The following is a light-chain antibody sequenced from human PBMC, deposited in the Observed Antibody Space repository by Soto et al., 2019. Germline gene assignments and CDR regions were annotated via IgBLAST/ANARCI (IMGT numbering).Light chain of an antibody. CDR2: DAS. Sequence: DIQMTQAPSSLSASVGDRVTITCQASPDISNYLNWYQQKPGKAPKHLIYDASNLETEVPSRFSGSGSGTDFTVTISSLQPEDLETYYCQQCDSLLSDPLTFGGGTKVEIK. CDR1: PDISNY. V-gene: IGKV1-33*01. CDR3: QQCDSLLSDPLT. J-gene: IGKJ4*01.